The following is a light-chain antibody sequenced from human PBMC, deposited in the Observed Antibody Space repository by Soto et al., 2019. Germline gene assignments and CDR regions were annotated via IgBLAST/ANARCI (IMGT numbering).Light chain of an antibody. CDR2: AAS. Sequence: DIQMTQSPSSLSASVGDRVTITCRASQSISSYLNRYQQKPGKAPKLLIYAASSLQSGVPSRFSGSGSGTDFTLTISSLQPEDFATYYCQQSYSTPPVTFGGGTKVEIK. CDR1: QSISSY. J-gene: IGKJ4*01. V-gene: IGKV1-39*01. CDR3: QQSYSTPPVT.